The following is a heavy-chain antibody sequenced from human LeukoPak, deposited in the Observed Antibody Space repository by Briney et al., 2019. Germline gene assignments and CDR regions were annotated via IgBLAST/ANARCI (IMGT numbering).Heavy chain of an antibody. J-gene: IGHJ4*02. CDR1: GFSLSTSGVG. V-gene: IGHV2-5*01. CDR2: IYWNDDK. Sequence: SGPTLVKPTQTLTLTCTFSGFSLSTSGVGVGWIRQPPGKALEWLALIYWNDDKRYSPSLKSRLTITKDTSKNQVVLTMTNMDPVDTATYYCARRSWFGEFDYWGQGTLVTVSS. D-gene: IGHD3-10*01. CDR3: ARRSWFGEFDY.